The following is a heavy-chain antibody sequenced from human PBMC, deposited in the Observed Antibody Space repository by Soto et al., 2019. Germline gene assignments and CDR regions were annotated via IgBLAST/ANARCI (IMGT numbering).Heavy chain of an antibody. CDR2: ISSDGSDK. D-gene: IGHD3-10*01. CDR1: GFTFRVYG. J-gene: IGHJ1*01. Sequence: GGSLRLSCETSGFTFRVYGMQWVRQPPGKGLECVATISSDGSDKQYSDSVRGRFTISRDDSKNTWFLQMNSLRPEDTAVYYCAKEDYYGARSQYAYGHWGQGTLVTVSA. V-gene: IGHV3-30*18. CDR3: AKEDYYGARSQYAYGH.